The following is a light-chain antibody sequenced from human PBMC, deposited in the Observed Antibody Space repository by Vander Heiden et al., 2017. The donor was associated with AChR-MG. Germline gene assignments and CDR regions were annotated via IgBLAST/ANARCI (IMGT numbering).Light chain of an antibody. CDR3: NSYGSGTTVL. CDR2: DVS. CDR1: SSNIGGYNY. J-gene: IGLJ2*01. V-gene: IGLV2-14*03. Sequence: QSALTQPASVSASPGQSITIPCTGTSSNIGGYNYVSWYQQHPGKAPKLIIFDVSNRPSGVSNRFSGSKSVNTASLTISGLQAEDEADYYCNSYGSGTTVLFGGGTKLTVL.